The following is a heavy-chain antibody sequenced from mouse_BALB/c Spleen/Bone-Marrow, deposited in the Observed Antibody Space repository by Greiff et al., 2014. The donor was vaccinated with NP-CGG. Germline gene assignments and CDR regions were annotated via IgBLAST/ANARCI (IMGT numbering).Heavy chain of an antibody. V-gene: IGHV5-9-3*01. CDR2: ISSGGSYT. CDR1: GFTFSSYA. D-gene: IGHD2-4*01. Sequence: EVKLVESGGGLVKPGGSLKLSCVASGFTFSSYAMSWVRQTPEKRLEWVATISSGGSYTYYPDSVKGRFTISRDNAKNTLYLQMSSLRSEDTAMYYCARHGITRLLGYWGQGTTLTVSS. J-gene: IGHJ2*01. CDR3: ARHGITRLLGY.